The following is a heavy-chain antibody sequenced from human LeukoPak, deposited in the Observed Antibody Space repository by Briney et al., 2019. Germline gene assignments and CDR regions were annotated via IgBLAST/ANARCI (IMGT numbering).Heavy chain of an antibody. CDR2: IYHSGST. CDR1: GGSISSGGYS. CDR3: ARVPYYYYGMDV. Sequence: SETLSLTCAVSGGSISSGGYSWSWIRQPPGKGLEWIGYIYHSGSTYYNPSLKSRVTISVDRSKNQFSLKLSSVTAADTAVYYCARVPYYYYGMDVWGQGTTVAVSS. V-gene: IGHV4-30-2*01. J-gene: IGHJ6*02.